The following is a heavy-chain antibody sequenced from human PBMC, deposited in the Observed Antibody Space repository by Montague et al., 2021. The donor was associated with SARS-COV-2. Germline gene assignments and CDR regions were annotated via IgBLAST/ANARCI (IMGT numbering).Heavy chain of an antibody. D-gene: IGHD2-2*01. CDR3: AIMGVVPAAQGPNWFDP. Sequence: SLRLSCAASGFTFSSYCMNWVRQAPGKGLVWVSRINSDGSSTSYADSVKGRFTISRDNAKNTLYLQMNSLRAEDTAVYYCAIMGVVPAAQGPNWFDPWGQGTLVTVSS. CDR2: INSDGSST. V-gene: IGHV3-74*01. CDR1: GFTFSSYC. J-gene: IGHJ5*02.